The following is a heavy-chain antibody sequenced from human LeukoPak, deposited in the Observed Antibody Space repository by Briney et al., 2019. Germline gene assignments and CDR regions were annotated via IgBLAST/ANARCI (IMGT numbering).Heavy chain of an antibody. V-gene: IGHV4-31*02. CDR1: GGSISRGDYY. D-gene: IGHD2-2*01. Sequence: SETLSLTCTVSGGSISRGDYYWSWIREHPGKGLEWFGYIYYSGDTYYNPSLKRRVTISIDTSGNQFSLNLSSVTAADTAVYYCARAPRHTNSWYYFDYWGQGTLVSVSS. J-gene: IGHJ4*02. CDR3: ARAPRHTNSWYYFDY. CDR2: IYYSGDT.